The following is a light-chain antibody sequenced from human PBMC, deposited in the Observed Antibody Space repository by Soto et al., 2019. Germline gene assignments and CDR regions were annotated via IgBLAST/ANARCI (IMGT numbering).Light chain of an antibody. V-gene: IGKV3-11*01. J-gene: IGKJ4*01. CDR3: QQYGSSLT. Sequence: EIVLTQSPAILSLSPWEIATLSCRASQSIGNFLAWYQQKPGQPPRLLIFDASNRAAGVPARFSGSGSGTDFTLTIRSLEPEDFAVYYCQQYGSSLTLGGGTKVDIK. CDR1: QSIGNF. CDR2: DAS.